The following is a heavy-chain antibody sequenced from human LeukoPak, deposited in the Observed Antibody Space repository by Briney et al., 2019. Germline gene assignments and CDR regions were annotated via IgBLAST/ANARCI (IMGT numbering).Heavy chain of an antibody. V-gene: IGHV7-4-1*02. D-gene: IGHD6-13*01. J-gene: IGHJ4*02. CDR2: INTNTGNP. CDR3: ARDGRGSSWYPLGY. CDR1: GYTFTSYG. Sequence: ASVKVSCKASGYTFTSYGISWVRQAPGQGLEWMGWINTNTGNPTYAQGFTGRFVFSLDTSVSTAYLQISSLKAEDTAVYYCARDGRGSSWYPLGYWGQGTLVTVSS.